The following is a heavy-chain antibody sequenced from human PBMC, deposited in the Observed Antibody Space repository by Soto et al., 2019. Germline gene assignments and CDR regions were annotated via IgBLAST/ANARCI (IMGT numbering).Heavy chain of an antibody. CDR3: ARHCEVGTILWFGELPDY. V-gene: IGHV4-39*01. J-gene: IGHJ4*02. D-gene: IGHD3-10*01. CDR2: IYYSGST. Sequence: SETLSLTCTVSGGSISSSSYYWGWIRQPPGKGLEWIGSIYYSGSTYYNQSLKNRVTISVDTSKNQFSLKLSSVTAADTAVYYCARHCEVGTILWFGELPDYWGQGTLVTVSS. CDR1: GGSISSSSYY.